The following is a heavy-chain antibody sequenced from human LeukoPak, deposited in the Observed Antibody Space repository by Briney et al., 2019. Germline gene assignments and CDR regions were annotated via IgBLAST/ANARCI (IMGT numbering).Heavy chain of an antibody. V-gene: IGHV4-34*01. CDR3: ARVLVRGVIIRYYFDY. CDR2: INHSGST. D-gene: IGHD3-10*01. J-gene: IGHJ4*02. Sequence: PSETLSLTCAVYGGSSSGYYWSWIRQPPGKGLEWIGEINHSGSTNYNPSLKSRVTISVDTSKNQFSLKLSSVTAADTAVYYCARVLVRGVIIRYYFDYWGQGTLVTVSS. CDR1: GGSSSGYY.